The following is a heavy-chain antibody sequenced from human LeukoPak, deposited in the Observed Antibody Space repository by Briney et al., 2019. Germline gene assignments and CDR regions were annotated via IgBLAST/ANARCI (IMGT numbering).Heavy chain of an antibody. Sequence: PSETLSLTCTVSGGSISSYYWSWIRQPPGKGLEYIGYIYYSGSTNYNPSLKSRVTISVDTSKNQFSLKLSSVTAADTAVYYCARSSESYDSSGYYSYYFDYWGQGTLVTVSS. CDR3: ARSSESYDSSGYYSYYFDY. J-gene: IGHJ4*02. V-gene: IGHV4-59*01. CDR1: GGSISSYY. D-gene: IGHD3-22*01. CDR2: IYYSGST.